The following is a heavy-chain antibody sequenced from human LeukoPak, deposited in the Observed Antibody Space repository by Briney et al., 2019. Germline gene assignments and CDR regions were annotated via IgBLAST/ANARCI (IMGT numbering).Heavy chain of an antibody. D-gene: IGHD3-22*01. J-gene: IGHJ4*02. Sequence: PGGSLRLSCAASGFTFSSYGMHWVRQAPGKGLEWVAVISYDGSNKYYADSVKGRFTISRDNSKNTLYLQMNSLRAEDTAVYYCAKDAMIVVVINPPHPYADYWGQGTLVTVSS. V-gene: IGHV3-30*18. CDR3: AKDAMIVVVINPPHPYADY. CDR1: GFTFSSYG. CDR2: ISYDGSNK.